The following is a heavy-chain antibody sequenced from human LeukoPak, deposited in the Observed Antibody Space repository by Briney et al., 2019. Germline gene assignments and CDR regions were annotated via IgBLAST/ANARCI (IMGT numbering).Heavy chain of an antibody. CDR1: GGSVSRGSYY. D-gene: IGHD5-24*01. J-gene: IGHJ5*02. CDR3: ARDNSVRDEAWWFNP. V-gene: IGHV4-61*10. Sequence: SETLSLTCTVSGGSVSRGSYYWSWFRQPAGKGLEWIGRLYASVSTNYNPSLKSRVTISVDTSKNQFSLKLSSVTAEDTAVYYCARDNSVRDEAWWFNPWGQGTLVTVSS. CDR2: LYASVST.